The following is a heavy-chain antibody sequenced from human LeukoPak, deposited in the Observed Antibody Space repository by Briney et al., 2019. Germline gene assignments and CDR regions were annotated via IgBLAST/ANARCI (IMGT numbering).Heavy chain of an antibody. D-gene: IGHD4-17*01. CDR3: SYGDSNWFDP. CDR2: ISGSATYI. V-gene: IGHV3-21*01. J-gene: IGHJ5*02. CDR1: GFTFSGYT. Sequence: GGSLRLSCVASGFTFSGYTMNWVRQAPGKGLEWVSSISGSATYIYYEDSVKGRFTISRDNAKNSVYLQMNSLRVEDTAVYYCSYGDSNWFDPRGQGTLVTVSS.